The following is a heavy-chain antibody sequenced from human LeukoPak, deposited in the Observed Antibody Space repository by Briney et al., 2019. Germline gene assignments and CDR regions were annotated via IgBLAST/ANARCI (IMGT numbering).Heavy chain of an antibody. CDR2: IKEDASEK. Sequence: PAVSLRLSCAASGFTFGIYWMSWVRQAPGKGLEWVANIKEDASEKNYVDSVKGRFTISRDNAKNSLYLRMNSLRAEDTAVYYCARDHHPFTAWGQGTLVTVSS. J-gene: IGHJ4*02. CDR3: ARDHHPFTA. CDR1: GFTFGIYW. V-gene: IGHV3-7*04. D-gene: IGHD5-18*01.